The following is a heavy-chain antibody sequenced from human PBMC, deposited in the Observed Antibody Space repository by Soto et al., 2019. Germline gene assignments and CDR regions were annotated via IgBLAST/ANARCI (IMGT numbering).Heavy chain of an antibody. CDR2: ISWNSGSI. Sequence: GGSLRLSCAASGFTVDDYAMHWVRQAPGKGLEWVSGISWNSGSIGYADSVKGRFTISRDNAKNSLYLQMNSLRAEDTVVYYCASNSNYDYYSYYSMDVWGKGTTVTVSS. D-gene: IGHD4-4*01. V-gene: IGHV3-9*01. CDR1: GFTVDDYA. J-gene: IGHJ6*03. CDR3: ASNSNYDYYSYYSMDV.